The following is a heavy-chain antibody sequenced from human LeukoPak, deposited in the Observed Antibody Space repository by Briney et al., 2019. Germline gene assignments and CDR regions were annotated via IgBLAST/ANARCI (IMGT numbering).Heavy chain of an antibody. J-gene: IGHJ3*02. CDR1: GYTFTSYA. D-gene: IGHD2-15*01. CDR2: INVGNGNT. V-gene: IGHV1-3*01. CDR3: VRISSDAFDI. Sequence: GASVKVSCKASGYTFTSYAMHWVRQAPGQRLEWMGWINVGNGNTKYSRKFQGRVTITRGTSASTAYMELSSLGSEDTAVYYCVRISSDAFDIWGQGTMVTVSS.